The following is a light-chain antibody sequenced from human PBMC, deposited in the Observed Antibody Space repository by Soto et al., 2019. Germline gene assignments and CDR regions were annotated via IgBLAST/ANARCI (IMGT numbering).Light chain of an antibody. CDR1: QSMGSN. J-gene: IGKJ1*01. Sequence: EIVLTQSPATLSLSPWERATLSCWASQSMGSNVAWYQQKPGQARRLLIYGASTRATGIPARFSGSGSGTDFTLTISSLQPEDFAVYYCQQDYNLLPWTFGHGTKVDIK. CDR2: GAS. V-gene: IGKV3D-7*01. CDR3: QQDYNLLPWT.